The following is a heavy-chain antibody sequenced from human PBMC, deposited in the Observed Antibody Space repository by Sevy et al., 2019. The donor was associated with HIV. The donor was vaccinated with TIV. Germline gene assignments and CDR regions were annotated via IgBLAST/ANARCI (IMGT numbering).Heavy chain of an antibody. D-gene: IGHD3-22*01. CDR3: AKNDITMTVVVIISSFDY. J-gene: IGHJ4*02. V-gene: IGHV3-23*01. CDR1: GFTFSSNA. CDR2: ISGSGGST. Sequence: GGSLRLSCAASGFTFSSNAMSWVRQAPGKGLEWVSAISGSGGSTYYADSEKGRFTISRDNSKNTLYLQMNSLRAEDTGVYYCAKNDITMTVVVIISSFDYWGQGTLVTVSS.